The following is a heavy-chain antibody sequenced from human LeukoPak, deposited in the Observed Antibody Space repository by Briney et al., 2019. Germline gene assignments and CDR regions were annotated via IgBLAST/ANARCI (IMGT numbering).Heavy chain of an antibody. D-gene: IGHD2-2*01. CDR1: GYSISSGYY. V-gene: IGHV4-38-2*02. J-gene: IGHJ4*02. CDR2: IYHSGST. Sequence: PSETLSLTCTVSGYSISSGYYWGWIRQPPGKGLEWIGSIYHSGSTYYNPSLKSRVTISVDTSKNQFSLKLSSMTAADTAVYYCARVLGYEIDYYFDYWGQGTLVTVSS. CDR3: ARVLGYEIDYYFDY.